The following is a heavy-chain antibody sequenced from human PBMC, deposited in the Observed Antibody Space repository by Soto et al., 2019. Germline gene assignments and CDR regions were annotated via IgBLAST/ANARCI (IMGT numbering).Heavy chain of an antibody. CDR3: ARVAPTYDILTGYSPRHFDY. CDR1: GGSISSGGYY. CDR2: IYYSGST. D-gene: IGHD3-9*01. V-gene: IGHV4-31*03. Sequence: QVQLQESGPGLVKPSQTLSLTCPFSGGSISSGGYYWGWIGQHPGKGLGGLGYIYYSGSTYYNPSLKSRVTISVDTSKNQFSLKLSSVTAADTAVYYCARVAPTYDILTGYSPRHFDYWGQGTLVTVSS. J-gene: IGHJ4*02.